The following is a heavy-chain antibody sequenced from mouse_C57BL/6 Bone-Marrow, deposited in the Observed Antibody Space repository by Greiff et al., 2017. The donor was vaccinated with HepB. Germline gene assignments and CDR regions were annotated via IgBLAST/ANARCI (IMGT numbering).Heavy chain of an antibody. CDR1: GFTFTDYY. Sequence: EVQLVESGGGLVQPGGSLSLSCAASGFTFTDYYMSWVRQPPGKALEWLGFIRNKANGYTTEYSASVKGRFTISRDTSQSILYLQMHALRAADSATYYCASPSLLPHYYAMDYWGQGTSVTVSS. V-gene: IGHV7-3*01. CDR2: IRNKANGYTT. J-gene: IGHJ4*01. CDR3: ASPSLLPHYYAMDY.